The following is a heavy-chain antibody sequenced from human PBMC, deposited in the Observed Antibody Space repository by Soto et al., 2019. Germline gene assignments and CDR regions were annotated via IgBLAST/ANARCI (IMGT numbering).Heavy chain of an antibody. CDR2: VDPSGSYT. CDR1: GYTLTRYW. D-gene: IGHD2-2*01. J-gene: IGHJ6*02. Sequence: GESMTISCKGCGYTLTRYWITHVRQMPGKGLVGRGRVDPSGSYTNYSPSFQGHVAISADKSLSTAYLQWSSLKASDTAMYYCASSPRGYCSSTSCRELGNYYGMDVWGQGTTVTVSS. V-gene: IGHV5-10-1*01. CDR3: ASSPRGYCSSTSCRELGNYYGMDV.